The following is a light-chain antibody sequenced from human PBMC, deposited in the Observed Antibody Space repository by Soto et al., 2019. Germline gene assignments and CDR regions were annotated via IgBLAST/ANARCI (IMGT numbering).Light chain of an antibody. Sequence: QSAPTQPPSASGSPGQSVTISCTGTSSDVGGYKYVSWYQQHPGKAPKLIIYDVTNRPSGVSNRFSGSKSGSTASLIISGLQAEDDADYYCVSYTSSTTDVFGTGTKLTVL. V-gene: IGLV2-14*03. CDR3: VSYTSSTTDV. CDR1: SSDVGGYKY. CDR2: DVT. J-gene: IGLJ1*01.